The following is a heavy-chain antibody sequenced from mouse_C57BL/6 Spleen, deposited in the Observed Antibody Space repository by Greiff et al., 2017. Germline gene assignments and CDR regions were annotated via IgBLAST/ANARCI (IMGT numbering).Heavy chain of an antibody. CDR2: IDPETGGT. J-gene: IGHJ2*01. V-gene: IGHV1-15*01. CDR1: GYTFTDYE. Sequence: VQLKESGAELVRPGASVTLSCKASGYTFTDYEMHWVKQTPVHGLEWIGAIDPETGGTAYNQKFKGKAILTADKSSSTAYMELRSLTSEDSAVYYCTRETGTFDYWGQGTTLTVSS. CDR3: TRETGTFDY. D-gene: IGHD4-1*01.